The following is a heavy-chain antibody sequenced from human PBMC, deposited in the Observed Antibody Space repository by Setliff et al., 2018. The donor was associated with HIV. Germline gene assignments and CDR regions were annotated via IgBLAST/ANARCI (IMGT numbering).Heavy chain of an antibody. CDR3: ARGIENFWSGYIR. Sequence: TLSLTCTVSGDSINNDNYYWNWIRQPAGKGLEWIGHIYTGGSTNYNPSLKSRVTISLDTPKNQFSLKLNSVTPADTAVYYCARGIENFWSGYIRWGQGTLVTVSS. CDR1: GDSINNDNYY. CDR2: IYTGGST. D-gene: IGHD3-3*01. J-gene: IGHJ4*02. V-gene: IGHV4-61*09.